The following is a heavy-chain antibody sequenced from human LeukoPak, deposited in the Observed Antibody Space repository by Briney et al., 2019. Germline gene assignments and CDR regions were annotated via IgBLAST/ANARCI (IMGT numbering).Heavy chain of an antibody. CDR1: GGSISSGGYY. CDR2: IYYSGST. J-gene: IGHJ6*02. V-gene: IGHV4-31*03. Sequence: SETLSLTSTVSGGSISSGGYYWSWIRQHPGKGLEWIGYIYYSGSTYYNPSLKSRVTISVDTSKNQFSLKLSSVTAADTAVYYCARGGTIGYCSSTSCYGRGSSRHRGENYYGMDVWGQGTTVTVSS. CDR3: ARGGTIGYCSSTSCYGRGSSRHRGENYYGMDV. D-gene: IGHD2-2*01.